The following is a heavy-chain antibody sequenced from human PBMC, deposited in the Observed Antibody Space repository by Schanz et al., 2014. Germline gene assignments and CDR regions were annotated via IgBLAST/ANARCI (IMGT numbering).Heavy chain of an antibody. Sequence: EVQLVESGGGLIQPGGSLRLSCAASGFGFSSYSMNWVRQAPGKGLDWVSYISGSSRTIYYADSMKGRFTVSRDNAENALYLQMNSLRAEDTGLYFCARGGSGSHYRLDYWGQGTLVTVSS. D-gene: IGHD1-26*01. J-gene: IGHJ4*02. CDR1: GFGFSSYS. CDR3: ARGGSGSHYRLDY. CDR2: ISGSSRTI. V-gene: IGHV3-48*01.